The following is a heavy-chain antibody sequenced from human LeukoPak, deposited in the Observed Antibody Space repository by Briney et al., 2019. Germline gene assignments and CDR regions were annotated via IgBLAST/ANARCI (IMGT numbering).Heavy chain of an antibody. J-gene: IGHJ4*02. D-gene: IGHD6-6*01. V-gene: IGHV3-21*01. Sequence: GGSVRLSCAASGFTFSSYSMNWARQAPGKGLEWVSSISSSSSYIYYADSVKGRFTISRDNAKNSLYLQMNSLRAEDTAVYYRASRPGGPATVDYWGQRTVVAVSS. CDR1: GFTFSSYS. CDR2: ISSSSSYI. CDR3: ASRPGGPATVDY.